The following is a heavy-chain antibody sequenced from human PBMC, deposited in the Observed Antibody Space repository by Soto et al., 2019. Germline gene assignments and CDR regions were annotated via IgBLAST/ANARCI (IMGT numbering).Heavy chain of an antibody. V-gene: IGHV3-23*01. J-gene: IGHJ6*02. D-gene: IGHD2-15*01. CDR3: ARGYCSAVGCYVHYYYGFDV. CDR2: ISSNGGSA. Sequence: GWSLRLSCASAVFTFMNYAMNWVRQAPGKGLELVSSISSNGGSAYYADSVKGRFTISRDNSKNTLYLQMNSLRADDTAVYYCARGYCSAVGCYVHYYYGFDVWGQGTTVTVSS. CDR1: VFTFMNYA.